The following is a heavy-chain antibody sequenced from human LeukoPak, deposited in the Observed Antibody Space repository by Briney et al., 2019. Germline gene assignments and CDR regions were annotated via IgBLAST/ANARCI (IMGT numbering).Heavy chain of an antibody. CDR2: ISGSGGST. V-gene: IGHV3-23*01. CDR1: GFTFDDYG. D-gene: IGHD1-26*01. J-gene: IGHJ4*02. Sequence: PGGSLRLSCAASGFTFDDYGMSWVRQAPGKGLEWVSAISGSGGSTYYADSVKGRFTISRDNSKNTLYLQMNSLRAEDTAVYYCAKSVGANPRIFDYWGQGTLVTVSS. CDR3: AKSVGANPRIFDY.